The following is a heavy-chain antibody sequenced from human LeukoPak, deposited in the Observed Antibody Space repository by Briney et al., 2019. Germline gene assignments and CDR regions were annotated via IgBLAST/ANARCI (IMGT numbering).Heavy chain of an antibody. D-gene: IGHD1-26*01. CDR2: IHYSGST. J-gene: IGHJ5*02. V-gene: IGHV4-59*01. Sequence: PSETLSLTCAVYGGSFSGYYWSWIRQPPGKGLEWIEYIHYSGSTNYNPSLKSRVTISVDTSKNQFSLKLSSVTAADTAVYYCASTMGNWFDPWGQGTLVTVSS. CDR1: GGSFSGYY. CDR3: ASTMGNWFDP.